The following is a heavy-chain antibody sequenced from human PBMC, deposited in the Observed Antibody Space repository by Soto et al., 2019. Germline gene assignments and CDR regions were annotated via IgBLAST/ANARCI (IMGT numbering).Heavy chain of an antibody. D-gene: IGHD4-17*01. CDR3: ARDQLYGDYLWYFDL. CDR1: GGTFSSYT. J-gene: IGHJ2*01. V-gene: IGHV1-69*04. CDR2: IIPILGIA. Sequence: SVQVSCKASGGTFSSYTISWVRQAPGQGLEWMGRIIPILGIANYAQKFQGRVTITADKSSSTAYMELSSLRSEDTAVYYCARDQLYGDYLWYFDLWGRGTLVTVSS.